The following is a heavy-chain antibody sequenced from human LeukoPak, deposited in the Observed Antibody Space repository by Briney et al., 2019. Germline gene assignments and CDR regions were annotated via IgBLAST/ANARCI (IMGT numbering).Heavy chain of an antibody. CDR3: TRASGYTSGWPFDY. Sequence: GGSLRLSCAASGFTFSTYAMHWVRQAPGKRLEYVSDISSNGNSTYYANSVKGRFTISRDNSKNTLYLQMGSLRAEDMAVYYCTRASGYTSGWPFDYWGQGILVTVSS. D-gene: IGHD6-19*01. CDR2: ISSNGNST. CDR1: GFTFSTYA. J-gene: IGHJ4*02. V-gene: IGHV3-64*01.